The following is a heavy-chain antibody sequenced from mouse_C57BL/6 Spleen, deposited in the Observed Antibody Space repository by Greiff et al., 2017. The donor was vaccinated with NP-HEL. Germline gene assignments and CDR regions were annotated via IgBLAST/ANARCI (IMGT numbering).Heavy chain of an antibody. J-gene: IGHJ1*03. Sequence: VQLQQSGAELVRPGASVTLSCKASGYTFTDYEMHWVKQTPVHGLEWIGAIDPETGGTAYNQKFKGKAILTADKSSSTAYMELRSLTSEDSAVYYCTREGPGSYWYLDVWGTGTTVTVSS. CDR2: IDPETGGT. CDR3: TREGPGSYWYLDV. D-gene: IGHD4-1*01. CDR1: GYTFTDYE. V-gene: IGHV1-15*01.